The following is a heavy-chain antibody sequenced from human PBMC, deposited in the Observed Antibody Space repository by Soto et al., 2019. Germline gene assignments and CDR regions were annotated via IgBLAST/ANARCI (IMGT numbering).Heavy chain of an antibody. CDR1: SGSISSSNW. CDR2: IYHSGST. J-gene: IGHJ5*02. CDR3: ARRLYYDFWSGPGPNWFDP. Sequence: SETLSLTCAVSSGSISSSNWWSWVRQPPGKGLEWIGEIYHSGSTYYNPSLKSRVTISVDTSKNQFSLKLSSVTAADTAVYYCARRLYYDFWSGPGPNWFDPWGQGTLVTVSS. V-gene: IGHV4-4*02. D-gene: IGHD3-3*01.